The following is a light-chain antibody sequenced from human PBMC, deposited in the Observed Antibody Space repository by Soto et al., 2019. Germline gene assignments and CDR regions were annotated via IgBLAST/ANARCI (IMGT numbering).Light chain of an antibody. V-gene: IGKV1-5*01. CDR3: QQYNSYS. CDR2: DAS. J-gene: IGKJ4*01. CDR1: QSISSW. Sequence: DIQMTQSPSTLSASVGDRVTITCWASQSISSWLAWYQQKPGKAPKLLIYDASSLERGVPSRFSGSGSGTEFTLTISSLQPDDFAAYYCQQYNSYSFGGGTKVEIK.